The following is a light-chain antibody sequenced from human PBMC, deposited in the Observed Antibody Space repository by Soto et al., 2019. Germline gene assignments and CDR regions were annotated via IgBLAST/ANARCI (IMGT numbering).Light chain of an antibody. Sequence: QSALTQPASVSGSPGQSITISCTGTSSDVGGYNYVSWYQQHPGKAPKLMISNVGDRPSGVSNRFSGSKSGNTASLTISGLQPEDEADYYCSSYTSSSTVVFGGGTKLTVL. CDR3: SSYTSSSTVV. V-gene: IGLV2-14*03. CDR2: NVG. J-gene: IGLJ3*02. CDR1: SSDVGGYNY.